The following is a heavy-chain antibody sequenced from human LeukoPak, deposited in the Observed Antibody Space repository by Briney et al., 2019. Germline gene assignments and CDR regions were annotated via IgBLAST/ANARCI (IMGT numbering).Heavy chain of an antibody. J-gene: IGHJ4*02. CDR3: AIGGYCSGCSCYLFDY. D-gene: IGHD2-15*01. Sequence: GGSLRLSCAASGFTFSRYAMSWVRQAPGKGLEWVAAISGSGGSTYYADSVKGRFTISRDNSKNTLYLQMNSLRAEDTAVYYCAIGGYCSGCSCYLFDYWGQGTLVTVSS. CDR2: ISGSGGST. V-gene: IGHV3-23*01. CDR1: GFTFSRYA.